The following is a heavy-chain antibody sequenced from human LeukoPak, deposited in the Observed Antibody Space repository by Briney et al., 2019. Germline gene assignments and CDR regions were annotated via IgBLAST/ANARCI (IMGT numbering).Heavy chain of an antibody. J-gene: IGHJ4*02. V-gene: IGHV2-5*02. D-gene: IGHD3-10*01. CDR3: AHQPSNYGSGNEYFDY. CDR2: IYWDDDK. Sequence: SGPTLVKPTQTLTLTCTFSGFSLSTSGVGVGWIRQPPGKALEWLALIYWDDDKRYSPSLKSRLTITKDTSKNQVVLTMTNMDPVDTATYYCAHQPSNYGSGNEYFDYWGQGTLVTVSS. CDR1: GFSLSTSGVG.